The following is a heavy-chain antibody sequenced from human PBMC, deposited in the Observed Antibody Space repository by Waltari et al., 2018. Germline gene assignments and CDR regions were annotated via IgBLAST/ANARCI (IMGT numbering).Heavy chain of an antibody. J-gene: IGHJ3*02. CDR1: GYSISSGYY. CDR2: IYHSGST. D-gene: IGHD1-26*01. Sequence: QVQLQESGPGLVKPSETLSLTCAVSGYSISSGYYWGWIRQPPGKGLEWIGSIYHSGSTYYNPSLKSRVTISVDTSKNQFSLKLSSVTAADTAVYYCARVGPWDPSDAFDIWGQGTMVTVSS. CDR3: ARVGPWDPSDAFDI. V-gene: IGHV4-38-2*01.